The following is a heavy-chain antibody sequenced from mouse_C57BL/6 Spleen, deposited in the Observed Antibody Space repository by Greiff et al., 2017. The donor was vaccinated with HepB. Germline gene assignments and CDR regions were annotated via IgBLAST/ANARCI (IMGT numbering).Heavy chain of an antibody. CDR3: ARRGLYYYGSSPFAY. D-gene: IGHD1-1*01. CDR2: IYPSDSET. CDR1: GYTFTSYW. Sequence: VQLQQPGAELVRPGSSVKLSCKASGYTFTSYWMDWVKQRPGQGLEWIGNIYPSDSETHYNQKFKDKATLTVDKSSSTAYMQLSSLTSEDSAVYYCARRGLYYYGSSPFAYWGQGTLVTVSA. J-gene: IGHJ3*01. V-gene: IGHV1-61*01.